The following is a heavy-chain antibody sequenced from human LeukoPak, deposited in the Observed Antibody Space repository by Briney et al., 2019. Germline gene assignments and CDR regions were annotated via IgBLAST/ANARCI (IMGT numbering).Heavy chain of an antibody. CDR3: ASSSGTHRRYFDY. CDR2: ISSTSSTI. CDR1: GFTFSSYA. V-gene: IGHV3-48*04. J-gene: IGHJ4*02. D-gene: IGHD3-10*01. Sequence: GGPLRLSCAASGFTFSSYAMSWVRQAPGKGLEWVSYISSTSSTIYYTDSVKGRFTISRDNAKNSLYLQMNSLRAEDTAVYYCASSSGTHRRYFDYWGQGTLVTVSS.